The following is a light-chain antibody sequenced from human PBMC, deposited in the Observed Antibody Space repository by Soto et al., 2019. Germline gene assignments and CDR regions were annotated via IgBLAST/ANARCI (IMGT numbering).Light chain of an antibody. CDR2: AAS. J-gene: IGKJ2*01. Sequence: DIPMTQSPSSLSASVGDRVTITCRASESIRAFLSWYQQKPRKPPQLLIFAASTLQHGVPSRFSGSASGTDFTLTISSLQPEDFAAYYCQQSYSAPYTFGQGTNLEIK. CDR3: QQSYSAPYT. V-gene: IGKV1-39*01. CDR1: ESIRAF.